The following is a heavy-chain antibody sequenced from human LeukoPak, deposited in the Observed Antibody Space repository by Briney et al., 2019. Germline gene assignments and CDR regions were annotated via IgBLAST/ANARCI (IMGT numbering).Heavy chain of an antibody. J-gene: IGHJ4*02. V-gene: IGHV4-30-2*01. Sequence: SQTLSLTCGVSGGSVSSGGYSWNWVRQPPGKGLEWIGYVFRDGTTHYSPSLKSRVTISVDLSKNHFSLKLSSVTAADTAVYYCAREHTPDYYFDYWGQGTLVTVSS. CDR3: AREHTPDYYFDY. D-gene: IGHD1-14*01. CDR1: GGSVSSGGYS. CDR2: VFRDGTT.